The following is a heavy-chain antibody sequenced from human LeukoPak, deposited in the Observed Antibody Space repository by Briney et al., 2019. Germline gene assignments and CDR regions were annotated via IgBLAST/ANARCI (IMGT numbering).Heavy chain of an antibody. D-gene: IGHD3-22*01. Sequence: GASVKVSCKASGGTVSSYAISWVRQAPGQGLEWMGRIIPIFGTANYAQKFQGRVTITADESTSTAYMELSSLRSEDTAVYYCARAIPDSSGYLGDYFDYWGQGTLVTVSS. CDR2: IIPIFGTA. J-gene: IGHJ4*02. CDR1: GGTVSSYA. V-gene: IGHV1-69*13. CDR3: ARAIPDSSGYLGDYFDY.